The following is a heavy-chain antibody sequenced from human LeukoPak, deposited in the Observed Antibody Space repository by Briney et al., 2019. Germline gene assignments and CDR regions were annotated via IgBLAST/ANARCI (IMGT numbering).Heavy chain of an antibody. V-gene: IGHV1-18*01. CDR1: GYTFTSYG. J-gene: IGHJ4*02. CDR2: ISAYNGNT. CDR3: ARDLTPMARGVISAY. Sequence: ASVKVSCKASGYTFTSYGISWVRQAPEQGLEWMGWISAYNGNTNYAQKLQGRVTMTTDTSTSTAYMELRSLRSDDTAVYYCARDLTPMARGVISAYWGQGTLVTVSS. D-gene: IGHD3-10*01.